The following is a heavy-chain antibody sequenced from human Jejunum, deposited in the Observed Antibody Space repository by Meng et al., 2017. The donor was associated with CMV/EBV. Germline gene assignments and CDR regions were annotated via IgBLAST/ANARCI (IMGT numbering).Heavy chain of an antibody. Sequence: NGIRKDAGKGLELVSYISSSGNTIYYAYYVKGRFTISRDNAKTSLYLQMNSLRAEDTAVYYCARRGRWYYDSSGYYYGNADAFDIWGQGTRVTVSS. D-gene: IGHD3-22*01. V-gene: IGHV3-48*03. CDR3: ARRGRWYYDSSGYYYGNADAFDI. CDR2: ISSSGNTI. J-gene: IGHJ3*02.